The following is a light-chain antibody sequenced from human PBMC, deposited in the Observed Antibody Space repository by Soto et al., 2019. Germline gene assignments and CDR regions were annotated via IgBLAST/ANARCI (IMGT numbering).Light chain of an antibody. Sequence: DIQMTQSPSSLSASVGDRVTITCRASQGIIDYLAWHHQKPGKAPKLLIYAASTLQSGVPSRFSGSGAWTDFTLTISSLQPEDVGTYYCQKYNSAPHTFGQGTRVEI. CDR3: QKYNSAPHT. CDR1: QGIIDY. J-gene: IGKJ1*01. V-gene: IGKV1-27*01. CDR2: AAS.